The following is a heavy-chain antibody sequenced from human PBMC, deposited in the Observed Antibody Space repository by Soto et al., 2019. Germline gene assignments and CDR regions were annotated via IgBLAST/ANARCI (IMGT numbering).Heavy chain of an antibody. CDR1: GFTFGNYA. Sequence: GGSLRLSCNASGFTFGNYAMSWVRQAPGKGLEWVSGVTASGGNTYYADSVMGRFTIFRDNSKNTLYLQMNSLRAEDTAVYYCAKTESSGWYWDFDYWGQGTLVTVSS. CDR3: AKTESSGWYWDFDY. CDR2: VTASGGNT. V-gene: IGHV3-23*01. D-gene: IGHD6-19*01. J-gene: IGHJ4*02.